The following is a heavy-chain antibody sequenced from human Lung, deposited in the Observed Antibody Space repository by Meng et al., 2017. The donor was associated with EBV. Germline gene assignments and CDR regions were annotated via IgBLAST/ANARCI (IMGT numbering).Heavy chain of an antibody. Sequence: QGQLQESGPGLLKAAQTRSLTGTVSDVSFSRYYCSWSRQPAGKGLNLIGRIYTSGSTNYNPTLKSRVTMSVDTSKHQFSLKLSSVTAADTAVYYFARLYRGGWYLWGRGTLVTVSS. V-gene: IGHV4-4*07. CDR1: DVSFSRYY. J-gene: IGHJ4*02. CDR2: IYTSGST. D-gene: IGHD6-19*01. CDR3: ARLYRGGWYL.